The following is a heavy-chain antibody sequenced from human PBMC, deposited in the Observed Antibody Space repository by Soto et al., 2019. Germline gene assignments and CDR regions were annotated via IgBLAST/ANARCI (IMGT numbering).Heavy chain of an antibody. CDR3: AKRPASHISFDY. Sequence: GGSLRLSCAASGFTFSNYAMSWVRQAPGKGLEWVSTISGNGGSTYYADSVKGRFTISRDNSKNMLFLQINSLRDDDSAVYYCAKRPASHISFDYWRQGTPVTVYS. CDR2: ISGNGGST. CDR1: GFTFSNYA. V-gene: IGHV3-23*01. J-gene: IGHJ4*02. D-gene: IGHD2-2*01.